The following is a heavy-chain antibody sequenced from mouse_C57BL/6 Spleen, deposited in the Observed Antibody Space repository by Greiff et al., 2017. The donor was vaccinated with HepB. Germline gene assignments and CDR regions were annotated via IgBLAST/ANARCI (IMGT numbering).Heavy chain of an antibody. CDR1: GYAFSSSW. CDR2: IYPGDGDT. J-gene: IGHJ2*01. CDR3: AREGAYYFDY. Sequence: QVQLQQSGPELVKPGASVKISCKASGYAFSSSWMNWVKQRPGKGLEWIGRIYPGDGDTNYNGKFKGKATLTADKSSSTAYMRLSSLTSEDSAVYFCAREGAYYFDYWGQGTTLTVSS. V-gene: IGHV1-82*01.